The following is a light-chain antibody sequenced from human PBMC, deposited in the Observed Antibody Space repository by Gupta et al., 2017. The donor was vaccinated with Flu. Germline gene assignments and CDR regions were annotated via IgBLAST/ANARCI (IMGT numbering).Light chain of an antibody. CDR3: NCRDSSGYVL. V-gene: IGLV3-19*01. J-gene: IGLJ2*01. CDR2: DKN. CDR1: SLRTYY. Sequence: SFELTQDPAVSVALGQTVRITCQGDSLRTYYASWYQQKPGQAPVLVIYDKNNRPSGIPDRFSGSSSGDTASLTITGAQAEDGADYYCNCRDSSGYVLFGGGTKLTVL.